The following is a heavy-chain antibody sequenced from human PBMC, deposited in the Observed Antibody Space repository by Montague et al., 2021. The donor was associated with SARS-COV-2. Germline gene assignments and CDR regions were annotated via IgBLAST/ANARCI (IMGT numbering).Heavy chain of an antibody. D-gene: IGHD3-22*01. CDR3: AREWVSYYDSSGYGAAFDI. Sequence: ETLSLTCTVSGGSISSYYRIWIRQPPGKGLEWIGYIYYSGSTNYNPSLKSRVTISVDTSKNQFSLKLSSVTAADTAVYYCAREWVSYYDSSGYGAAFDIWGQGTMVTVSS. V-gene: IGHV4-59*01. CDR2: IYYSGST. J-gene: IGHJ3*02. CDR1: GGSISSYY.